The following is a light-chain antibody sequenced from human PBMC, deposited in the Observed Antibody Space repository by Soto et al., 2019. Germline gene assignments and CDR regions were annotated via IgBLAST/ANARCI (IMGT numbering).Light chain of an antibody. Sequence: QSALTQPASVSGSPGQSITISCTGGSSDVGAYNYVSWYQQHPGKAPKLMIYDVSSRPSGVSIRFSGSKSGNTASLTISGRQAEDEADYYCSSYSSGSTPCVVFGGGTKLTVL. J-gene: IGLJ2*01. CDR3: SSYSSGSTPCVV. CDR2: DVS. V-gene: IGLV2-14*03. CDR1: SSDVGAYNY.